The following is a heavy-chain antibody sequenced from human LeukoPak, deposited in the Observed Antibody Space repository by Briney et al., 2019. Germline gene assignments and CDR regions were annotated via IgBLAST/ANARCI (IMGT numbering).Heavy chain of an antibody. D-gene: IGHD3-22*01. V-gene: IGHV6-1*01. CDR2: TYYRSKWYN. CDR1: GDSFSSNSAA. CDR3: ARVRYYYDSSGYFNWFDP. Sequence: SQTLSLTCAISGDSFSSNSAAWNWIRQSPSRGLEWLGRTYYRSKWYNDYAVSVKSRITINPDTSKNQFSLQLNSVTPEDTAVYYCARVRYYYDSSGYFNWFDPWGQETLVTVSS. J-gene: IGHJ5*02.